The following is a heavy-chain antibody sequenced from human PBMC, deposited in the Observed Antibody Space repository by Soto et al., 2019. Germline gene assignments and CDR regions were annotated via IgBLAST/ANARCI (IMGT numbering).Heavy chain of an antibody. Sequence: KSSETLSLTCTVSGGSISSNAYYWGWIRQPPGKGLEWIGSMLYSGSTYYNPSLRSRVTISVDTSKNQFSLKLSSVTAADTAVYYCAREGTTVVTLDYWGQGTLVTVSS. V-gene: IGHV4-39*07. J-gene: IGHJ4*02. CDR3: AREGTTVVTLDY. D-gene: IGHD2-21*02. CDR1: GGSISSNAYY. CDR2: MLYSGST.